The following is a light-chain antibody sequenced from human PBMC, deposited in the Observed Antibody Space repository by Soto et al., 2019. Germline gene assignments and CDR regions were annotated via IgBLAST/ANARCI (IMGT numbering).Light chain of an antibody. CDR2: DVT. J-gene: IGLJ1*01. Sequence: QPALTQPASVSGSPGQSITISCTGTSSDVGGYNFVSWYQQHPGKAPKLMIYDVTDRPSGVSNRFSGSKSGYTASLTISGLQAEDEADYYCSSYTSSSTLGVFGTGTKVT. CDR1: SSDVGGYNF. V-gene: IGLV2-14*01. CDR3: SSYTSSSTLGV.